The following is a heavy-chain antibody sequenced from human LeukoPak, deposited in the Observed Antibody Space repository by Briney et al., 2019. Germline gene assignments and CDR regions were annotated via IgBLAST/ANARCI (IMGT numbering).Heavy chain of an antibody. CDR2: ITPIIDSA. V-gene: IGHV1-69*08. Sequence: VASVKVSCKTSGGTLNSHTFTWVRQAPGQGLEWMGRITPIIDSAKYAQKFQDRISITADKSTTTVYMELSSLRSEDTAVYFCARVNLRGSQYNWFDPWGQGTLVTVSS. J-gene: IGHJ5*02. CDR3: ARVNLRGSQYNWFDP. D-gene: IGHD1-26*01. CDR1: GGTLNSHT.